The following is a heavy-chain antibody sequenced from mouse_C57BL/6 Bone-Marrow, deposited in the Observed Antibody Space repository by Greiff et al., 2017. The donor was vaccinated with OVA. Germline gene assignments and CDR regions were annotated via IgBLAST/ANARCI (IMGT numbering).Heavy chain of an antibody. CDR2: IYPGSGST. J-gene: IGHJ4*01. CDR1: GYTFTSYW. D-gene: IGHD1-1*01. CDR3: AREFPRFITTVEAKRMDY. Sequence: VQLQQPGAELVKPGASVKMSCKASGYTFTSYWITWVKQRPGQGLEWIGDIYPGSGSTNYNEKFKSKATLTVDTSSSTAYMQLSSLTSEDSAVYYCAREFPRFITTVEAKRMDYWGQGTSVTVSS. V-gene: IGHV1-55*01.